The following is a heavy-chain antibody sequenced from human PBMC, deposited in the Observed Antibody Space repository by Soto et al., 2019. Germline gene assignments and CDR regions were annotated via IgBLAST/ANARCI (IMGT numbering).Heavy chain of an antibody. J-gene: IGHJ5*02. CDR2: IIPIFGTA. CDR3: ASVSSGIAAENWFDP. Sequence: SVKVSCKASGGTFSSYAISWVRQAPGQGLEWMGGIIPIFGTANYAQKFQGRVTITADESTSTAYMELSSLRSEDTAVYYCASVSSGIAAENWFDPWGQGTLVTSPQ. D-gene: IGHD6-13*01. CDR1: GGTFSSYA. V-gene: IGHV1-69*13.